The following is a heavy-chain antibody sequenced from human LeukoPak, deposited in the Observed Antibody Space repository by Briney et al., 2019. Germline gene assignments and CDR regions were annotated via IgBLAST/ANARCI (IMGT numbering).Heavy chain of an antibody. CDR2: ISYDGSDK. J-gene: IGHJ4*02. Sequence: GGSLRLSCAASGCTFSNYAMHWVRQAPGKGLEWVAVISYDGSDKYYADSVKGRFTISRDNSKNTLYLQMNSLRPEDTAVYYCARDWGRRYSSGWYGDFDYWGQGTLVTVSS. D-gene: IGHD6-19*01. CDR3: ARDWGRRYSSGWYGDFDY. V-gene: IGHV3-30-3*01. CDR1: GCTFSNYA.